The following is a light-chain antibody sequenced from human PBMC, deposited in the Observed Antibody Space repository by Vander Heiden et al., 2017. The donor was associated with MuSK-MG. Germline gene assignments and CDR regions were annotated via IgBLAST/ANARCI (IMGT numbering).Light chain of an antibody. CDR3: QQYNKWPMYT. Sequence: EIEMTQSPATLSVSPGERATLSCRASQSVSSNLAWYQQKPGQAPRLLIYGASTRATGIPARFSGSGSGTEFTLTISSLQSEDFAVYYCQQYNKWPMYTFGQGTQVEIK. CDR1: QSVSSN. J-gene: IGKJ2*01. CDR2: GAS. V-gene: IGKV3D-15*01.